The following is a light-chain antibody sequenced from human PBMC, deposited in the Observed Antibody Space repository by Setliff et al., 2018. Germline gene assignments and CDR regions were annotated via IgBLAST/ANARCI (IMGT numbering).Light chain of an antibody. V-gene: IGLV2-14*03. Sequence: QSALTQPASISGSLGQSITISCTGTSSDIGGDNYVSWYQQLPGKAPQLIIYDASSRPSGASHRFSGSKSGYTASLTISGLQAGDEADYYCSSYTRSSTYVFGGGTRAPS. CDR3: SSYTRSSTYV. J-gene: IGLJ1*01. CDR1: SSDIGGDNY. CDR2: DAS.